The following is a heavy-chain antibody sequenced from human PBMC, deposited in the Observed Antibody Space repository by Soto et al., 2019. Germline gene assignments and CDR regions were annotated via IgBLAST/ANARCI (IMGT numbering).Heavy chain of an antibody. Sequence: SETLSLTCTVSGGSVSSGSYYWSWIRQPPGKVLEWIVYIYYSGNTNYNSSLKSRVTISLDTSNNQFSLKLSSVTAAYTAVYFCARGEDYYSSGYAHWGQGNLVTVSS. V-gene: IGHV4-61*01. J-gene: IGHJ4*02. CDR3: ARGEDYYSSGYAH. CDR1: GGSVSSGSYY. CDR2: IYYSGNT. D-gene: IGHD3-22*01.